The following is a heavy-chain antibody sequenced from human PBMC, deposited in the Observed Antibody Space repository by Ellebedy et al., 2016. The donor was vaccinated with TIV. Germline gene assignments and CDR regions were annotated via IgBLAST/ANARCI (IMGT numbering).Heavy chain of an antibody. CDR1: GFTFSNYW. D-gene: IGHD1-26*01. Sequence: GGSLRLSCAASGFTFSNYWMSWVRQAPGKGPAWVAHIKEDGSEKVYVYSVKGRFTVSRDGSKHTRYLEMNSLGLDDAAGDYWARAGGKWELNYWGQGALVTVSS. CDR3: ARAGGKWELNY. J-gene: IGHJ4*02. V-gene: IGHV3-7*01. CDR2: IKEDGSEK.